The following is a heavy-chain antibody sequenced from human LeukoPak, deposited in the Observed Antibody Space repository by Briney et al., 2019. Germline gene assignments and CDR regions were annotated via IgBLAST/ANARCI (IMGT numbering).Heavy chain of an antibody. Sequence: PSETLSLTCTVSGGSISSNTYSWGWIRQPQGKGLEWIGSIYYSGSTYYNPSLKSRVTISVDTSKNQFSLKLSSVTAADTAVYYCGHYRGTAAGRGGAFDIWGQGTMVTVSS. J-gene: IGHJ3*02. CDR2: IYYSGST. CDR3: GHYRGTAAGRGGAFDI. V-gene: IGHV4-39*07. D-gene: IGHD6-13*01. CDR1: GGSISSNTYS.